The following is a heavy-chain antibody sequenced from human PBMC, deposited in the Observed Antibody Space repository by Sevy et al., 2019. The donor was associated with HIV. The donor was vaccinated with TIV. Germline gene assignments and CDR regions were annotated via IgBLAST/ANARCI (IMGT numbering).Heavy chain of an antibody. CDR2: ISGSGSYT. V-gene: IGHV3-23*01. D-gene: IGHD3-10*02. CDR1: GFTFNNYA. Sequence: GGSLRLSCAASGFTFNNYAMNWVRQAPGKGLEWVSVISGSGSYTNYADSVKGRFTISRDTSKNTLYLQMNSLRAEDTAVYYCAKEKEMSMYYFHSWGQGTLVTVSS. CDR3: AKEKEMSMYYFHS. J-gene: IGHJ4*02.